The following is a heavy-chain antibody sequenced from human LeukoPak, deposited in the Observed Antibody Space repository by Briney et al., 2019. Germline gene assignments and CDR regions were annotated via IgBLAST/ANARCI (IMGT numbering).Heavy chain of an antibody. CDR1: GFTFSSYS. CDR2: ISSSSSYI. D-gene: IGHD2-2*01. Sequence: GGSLRLSCAASGFTFSSYSMNWVRQAPGKGLEWASSISSSSSYIYYADSVKGRFTISRDNAKNSLYLQMNSLRAEDTAVYYCARDRGLSIVVVPAALAHFDYWGQGTLVTVSS. J-gene: IGHJ4*02. V-gene: IGHV3-21*01. CDR3: ARDRGLSIVVVPAALAHFDY.